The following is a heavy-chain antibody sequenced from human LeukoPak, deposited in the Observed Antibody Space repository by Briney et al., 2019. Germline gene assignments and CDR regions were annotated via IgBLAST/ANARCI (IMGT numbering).Heavy chain of an antibody. D-gene: IGHD6-19*01. CDR2: INSDGSST. CDR1: GFTLSSYW. CDR3: ASAGSGLY. J-gene: IGHJ4*02. Sequence: PGGSLRLSCAASGFTLSSYWMHWVRQIPGKGLVWVSCINSDGSSTSYADFVKGRVTISRDNAKISLYLQMDSLRDEDTAVYYCASAGSGLYWGQGTLVTVSS. V-gene: IGHV3-74*01.